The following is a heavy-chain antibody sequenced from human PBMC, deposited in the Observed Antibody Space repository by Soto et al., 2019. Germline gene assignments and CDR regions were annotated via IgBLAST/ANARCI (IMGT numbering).Heavy chain of an antibody. Sequence: SETLSLTCTVSGGSISSYYWSWIRQPPGKGLEWIGYIYYSGSTNYNPSLKSRVTISVDTSKNQFSLKLSSVTAADTAVYYCARVGPRGWYSSSPGWFDPWGQGTLVTVSS. V-gene: IGHV4-59*01. D-gene: IGHD6-13*01. CDR3: ARVGPRGWYSSSPGWFDP. J-gene: IGHJ5*02. CDR1: GGSISSYY. CDR2: IYYSGST.